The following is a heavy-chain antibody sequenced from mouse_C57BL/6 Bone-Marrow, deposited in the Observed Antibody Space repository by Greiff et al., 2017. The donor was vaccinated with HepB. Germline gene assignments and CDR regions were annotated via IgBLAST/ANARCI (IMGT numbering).Heavy chain of an antibody. V-gene: IGHV7-3*01. D-gene: IGHD2-4*01. CDR3: ARFIYYDYDWYFDV. CDR1: GFTFTDYY. CDR2: IRNKANGYTT. J-gene: IGHJ1*03. Sequence: EVQVVESGGGLVQPGGSLSLSCAASGFTFTDYYMSWVRQPPGKALEWLGFIRNKANGYTTEYSASVKGRVTISRDNSQSILYLQMNALIAEDSATYYCARFIYYDYDWYFDVWGTGTMVTVSS.